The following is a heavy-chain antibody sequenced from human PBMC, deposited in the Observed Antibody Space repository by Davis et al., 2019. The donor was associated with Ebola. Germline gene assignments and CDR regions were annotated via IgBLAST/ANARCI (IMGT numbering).Heavy chain of an antibody. CDR1: GFTFSSYS. CDR2: IWYDGSNK. J-gene: IGHJ4*02. D-gene: IGHD3-3*01. Sequence: GESLKISCAASGFTFSSYSMNWVRQAPGKGLEWVAVIWYDGSNKYYADSVKGRFTISRDNSKNTLYLQMNSLRAEDTAVYYCARDKGPYYDFWSGYYGYWGQGTLVTVSS. V-gene: IGHV3-33*08. CDR3: ARDKGPYYDFWSGYYGY.